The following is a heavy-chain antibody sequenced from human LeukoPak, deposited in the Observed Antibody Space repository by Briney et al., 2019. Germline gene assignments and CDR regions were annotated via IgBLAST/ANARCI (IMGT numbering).Heavy chain of an antibody. CDR3: ARGQYYYGSGSYRFDP. D-gene: IGHD3-10*01. J-gene: IGHJ5*02. CDR1: GGSFSGYY. V-gene: IGHV4-34*01. Sequence: SETLSLTCAVYGGSFSGYYWSWIRQPPGKGLEWIGEINHSGSTNYNPSLKSRVTTSVDTSKNQFSLKLSSVTAADTAVYYCARGQYYYGSGSYRFDPWGQGTLVTVSS. CDR2: INHSGST.